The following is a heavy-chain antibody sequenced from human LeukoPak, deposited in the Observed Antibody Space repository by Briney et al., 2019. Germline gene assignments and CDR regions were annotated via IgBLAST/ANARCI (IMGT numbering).Heavy chain of an antibody. CDR2: MNPNSGNT. D-gene: IGHD3-10*01. V-gene: IGHV1-8*01. Sequence: ASVKVSCKASGYTFTSYDINWVRQATGQGLEWMGWMNPNSGNTGYAQKFQGRVTMTRNTSISTAYMELSSLRSEDTAVYYCARGTYYYGSGSYYNGDYWGQGTLVTVSS. CDR3: ARGTYYYGSGSYYNGDY. CDR1: GYTFTSYD. J-gene: IGHJ4*02.